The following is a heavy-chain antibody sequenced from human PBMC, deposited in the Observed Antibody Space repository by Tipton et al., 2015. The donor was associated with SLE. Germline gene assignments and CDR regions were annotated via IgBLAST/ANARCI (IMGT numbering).Heavy chain of an antibody. D-gene: IGHD3-3*01. CDR2: IYYSGTT. J-gene: IGHJ4*02. CDR3: ARGERFLEWLSPWYFDY. Sequence: TLSLTCSVSGGSIRPFYWTWIRQPPGRGLEWIGYIYYSGTTRYNPSLKSRVTISVDTSKNQFSLKLTSVTAADTAVYYRARGERFLEWLSPWYFDYWGQGTLVTVSS. V-gene: IGHV4-59*12. CDR1: GGSIRPFY.